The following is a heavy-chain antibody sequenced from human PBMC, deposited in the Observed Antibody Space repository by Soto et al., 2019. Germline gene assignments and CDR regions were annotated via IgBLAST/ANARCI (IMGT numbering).Heavy chain of an antibody. J-gene: IGHJ5*02. D-gene: IGHD6-13*01. CDR3: ARMASAGTLNLLDP. V-gene: IGHV1-8*02. Sequence: ASVKVSCKASGYTFINFDISWVRQAAGQGLEWLGWMNPGSGKTGYASKFQGRVAMTRDASTGTSHLDLSSLTSDDTAVYYCARMASAGTLNLLDPWGQGTLVTVSS. CDR2: MNPGSGKT. CDR1: GYTFINFD.